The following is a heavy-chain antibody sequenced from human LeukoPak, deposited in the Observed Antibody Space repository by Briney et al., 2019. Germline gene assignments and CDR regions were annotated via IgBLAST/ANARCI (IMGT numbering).Heavy chain of an antibody. J-gene: IGHJ6*02. Sequence: ASVKVSCKASGGTFSSYAISWVRQAPGQGLEWMGGIIPIFGTANYAQKFQGRVTITADESTSTAYMELSSLRSEDTAVYYCAREDIVVVPAASRLYYYYGMDVWGQGTTVTVSS. CDR3: AREDIVVVPAASRLYYYYGMDV. V-gene: IGHV1-69*13. D-gene: IGHD2-2*01. CDR1: GGTFSSYA. CDR2: IIPIFGTA.